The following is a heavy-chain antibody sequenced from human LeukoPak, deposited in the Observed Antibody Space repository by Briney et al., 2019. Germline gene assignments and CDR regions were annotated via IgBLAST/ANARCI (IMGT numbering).Heavy chain of an antibody. CDR2: TYYRSKWYN. CDR3: ARYYYDSSGPLYNWFDP. CDR1: GDSVSSNSAA. V-gene: IGHV6-1*01. J-gene: IGHJ5*02. Sequence: SQTLSLTCAISGDSVSSNSAAWNWIRQSPSRGLEWLGRTYYRSKWYNDYAVSVKSRITINPDTSKNQFSLRLNSVTPEDTAVYYCARYYYDSSGPLYNWFDPWGQGTLVTVSS. D-gene: IGHD3-22*01.